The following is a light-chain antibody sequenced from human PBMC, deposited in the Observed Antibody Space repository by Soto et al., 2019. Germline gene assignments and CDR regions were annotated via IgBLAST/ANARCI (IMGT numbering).Light chain of an antibody. Sequence: EIVLTQSPGTLSLSPGERATLSCRASQSVSSSYLAWYQQKPGQAPRLRIYGASSRATGIPDRCSGSGSGTDVSLTISRLEPEDFAVYYCQQYGSAPLFPFGPGTKVDIK. CDR3: QQYGSAPLFP. CDR2: GAS. J-gene: IGKJ3*01. CDR1: QSVSSSY. V-gene: IGKV3-20*01.